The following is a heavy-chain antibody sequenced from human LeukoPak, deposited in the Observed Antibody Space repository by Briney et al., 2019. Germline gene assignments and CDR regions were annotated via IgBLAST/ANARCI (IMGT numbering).Heavy chain of an antibody. Sequence: PGGSLKLSCAASGFIVSSNHMSWVRQTPGKGLEWVSLIYSGGTTYYADSVKGRFTISRDNAKNSLYLQMNSLRAEDTAVYYCARGSSGYYPTHLAEYFQHWGQGTLVTVSS. CDR1: GFIVSSNH. CDR3: ARGSSGYYPTHLAEYFQH. CDR2: IYSGGTT. D-gene: IGHD3-22*01. J-gene: IGHJ1*01. V-gene: IGHV3-53*01.